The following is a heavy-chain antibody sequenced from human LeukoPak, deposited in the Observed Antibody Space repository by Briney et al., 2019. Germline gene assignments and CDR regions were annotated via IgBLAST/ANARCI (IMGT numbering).Heavy chain of an antibody. CDR1: GYTFTSYD. J-gene: IGHJ4*02. D-gene: IGHD2-21*02. CDR3: ARGGAYCGGDCYAFDY. CDR2: MNPNSGNT. Sequence: ASVKVSCKASGYTFTSYDINWVRQATGQGLVWMGWMNPNSGNTGYAQKFQGRVTMTRNTSIGTAYMELSSLRSEDTAVYYCARGGAYCGGDCYAFDYWGQGTLVTVSS. V-gene: IGHV1-8*01.